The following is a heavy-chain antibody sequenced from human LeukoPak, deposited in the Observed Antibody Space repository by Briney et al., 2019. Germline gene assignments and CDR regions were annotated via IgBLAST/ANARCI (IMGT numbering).Heavy chain of an antibody. CDR2: INHSGSS. Sequence: KSSETLSLTCAVYGGSFSGYYWSWIRQPPGKGLEWIGEINHSGSSNYNPSLKSRVTISVDTSKNQFSLKLSSVTAADTAVYYCARGRSRGYCSGGSCYSYYYYYYGMDVWGQGTTVTVSS. CDR1: GGSFSGYY. D-gene: IGHD2-15*01. V-gene: IGHV4-34*01. J-gene: IGHJ6*02. CDR3: ARGRSRGYCSGGSCYSYYYYYYGMDV.